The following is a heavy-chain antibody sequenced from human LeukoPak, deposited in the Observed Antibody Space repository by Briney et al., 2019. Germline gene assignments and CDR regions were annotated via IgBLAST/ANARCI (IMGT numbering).Heavy chain of an antibody. CDR1: GTSFTSYY. J-gene: IGHJ4*02. V-gene: IGHV4-34*01. CDR3: ARMTTGHDY. D-gene: IGHD4-17*01. CDR2: VNHSGYT. Sequence: KPSETLSLPRGVSGTSFTSYYWSWIRQTPGKGLEWIGEVNHSGYTNMNPSLKSRVTISVDTSKNQFSLMMTSVTAADTAVYFCARMTTGHDYWGQGTLVTVSS.